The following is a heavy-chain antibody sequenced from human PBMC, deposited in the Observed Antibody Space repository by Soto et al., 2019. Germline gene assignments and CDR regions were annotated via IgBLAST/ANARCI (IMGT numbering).Heavy chain of an antibody. CDR2: ISYDGSNK. J-gene: IGHJ6*02. CDR3: AKDRSYGDDPYYSSGMDV. Sequence: QVQLVESGGGVVQPGRSLRLSCAASGFTFSSYGMHWVRQAPGKGLEWVAVISYDGSNKYYADSVKGRFTISRDNSKNTLYLQMNSLRAEDTAVYYCAKDRSYGDDPYYSSGMDVWGQGTTVTVSS. D-gene: IGHD4-17*01. V-gene: IGHV3-30*18. CDR1: GFTFSSYG.